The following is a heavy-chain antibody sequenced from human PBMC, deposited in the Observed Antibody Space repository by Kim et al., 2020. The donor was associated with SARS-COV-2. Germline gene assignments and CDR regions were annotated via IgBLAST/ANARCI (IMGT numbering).Heavy chain of an antibody. V-gene: IGHV4-31*03. J-gene: IGHJ6*02. CDR3: ASAHIDYTDYYYYGMGV. CDR1: GESIRSGAYY. CDR2: IYYTGST. Sequence: SETLSLTCTVSGESIRSGAYYWSWIRQLPGKGLEWIGYIYYTGSTFYNPSLKSRVTISVDKSNNQFSLKLSSVTAADTAVYYCASAHIDYTDYYYYGMGVWGQGTTVTVSS. D-gene: IGHD4-4*01.